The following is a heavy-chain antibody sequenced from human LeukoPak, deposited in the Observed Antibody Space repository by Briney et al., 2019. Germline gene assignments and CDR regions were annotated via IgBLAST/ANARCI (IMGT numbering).Heavy chain of an antibody. D-gene: IGHD2-8*01. CDR2: ISSSSSTI. CDR1: GFTFSSYS. Sequence: PGGSLRLSCAASGFTFSSYSMNWVRQAPGKGLEWVSYISSSSSTIYYADSGKGRFTISRDNAKDSLYLQMNSLRAEDTAVYYCARDWGRLYGSFDPWGQGTLVTVSS. J-gene: IGHJ5*02. CDR3: ARDWGRLYGSFDP. V-gene: IGHV3-48*01.